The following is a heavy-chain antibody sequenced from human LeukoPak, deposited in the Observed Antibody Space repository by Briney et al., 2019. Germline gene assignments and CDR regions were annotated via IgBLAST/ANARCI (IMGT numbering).Heavy chain of an antibody. CDR3: ARDEVGATD. D-gene: IGHD1-26*01. CDR2: IYSDGST. Sequence: GGSLRLSCVASGFTVNNNFMNWVRQAPGKGLEWVSLIYSDGSTYYADSVKGRFTISRDNSKNTLYLQMNSLRVEDTAVYYCARDEVGATDWGQGTLVTVSS. J-gene: IGHJ4*02. CDR1: GFTVNNNF. V-gene: IGHV3-53*01.